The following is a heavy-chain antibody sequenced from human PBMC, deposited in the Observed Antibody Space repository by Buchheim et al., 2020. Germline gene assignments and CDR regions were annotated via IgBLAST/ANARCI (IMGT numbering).Heavy chain of an antibody. J-gene: IGHJ4*02. CDR3: ARVDDYGDY. CDR2: INPNSGAA. V-gene: IGHV1-2*02. CDR1: GYTFTGYY. Sequence: QVQLVQSGAEVKKPGSSVKVSCKASGYTFTGYYIHWVRQAPGQGLEWMGWINPNSGAANYAQKFQGRVTITTDTSISTAYMDLSRLTSDDTAVYYYARVDDYGDYWGQGTL.